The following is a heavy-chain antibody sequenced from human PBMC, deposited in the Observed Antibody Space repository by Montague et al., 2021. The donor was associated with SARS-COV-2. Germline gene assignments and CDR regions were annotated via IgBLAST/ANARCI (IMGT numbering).Heavy chain of an antibody. CDR2: IYYSGST. CDR3: ARGSGWMGNAFDI. Sequence: SETLSLTCTVSGGSISSYYWSWIRQPPGKGLEWIGYIYYSGSTXXXPSXKGRVTISVDTSKNQCSLKLSSVTAADTAVYYCARGSGWMGNAFDIWGQGTMVTVSS. V-gene: IGHV4-59*01. CDR1: GGSISSYY. J-gene: IGHJ3*02. D-gene: IGHD6-19*01.